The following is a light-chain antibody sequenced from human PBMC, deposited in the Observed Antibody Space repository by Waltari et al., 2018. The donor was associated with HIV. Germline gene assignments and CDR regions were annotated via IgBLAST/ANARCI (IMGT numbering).Light chain of an antibody. CDR3: CSYAGSYTLV. V-gene: IGLV2-11*01. J-gene: IGLJ3*02. Sequence: QSALTPPRSVSASPGQPVTIPCPGTSSDVGGYNYFFWYQRHPGKAPKLMIYDVSKRPSGVPDRFSGSKSGNTASLTISGLQAEDEADYYCCSYAGSYTLVFGGGTKLTVL. CDR2: DVS. CDR1: SSDVGGYNY.